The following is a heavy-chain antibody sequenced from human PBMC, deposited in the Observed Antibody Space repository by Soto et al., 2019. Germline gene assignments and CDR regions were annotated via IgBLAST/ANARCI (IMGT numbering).Heavy chain of an antibody. V-gene: IGHV1-69*01. D-gene: IGHD6-13*01. CDR2: FIPIFGTL. J-gene: IGHJ1*01. CDR3: ARFEQLVLH. Sequence: QVQLVQSGAEVKKPGSSVKVTCKASGGTFSHFAITWVRQAPGQGLEWMGGFIPIFGTLNYAQRFQGRLTISAEESTSTASMELSRMRSEYTAVYYCARFEQLVLHWGQGTLVTVSS. CDR1: GGTFSHFA.